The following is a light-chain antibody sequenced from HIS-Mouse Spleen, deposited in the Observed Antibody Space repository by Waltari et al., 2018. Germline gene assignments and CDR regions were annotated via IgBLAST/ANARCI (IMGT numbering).Light chain of an antibody. CDR3: SSYTSSSTWV. Sequence: QSALTQPASVSGSPGQSITISCTGTSSDVGGYNYVSWYQQHPGKAPKLMIYDVSNRASGVSNRCSGSKSGNTASLTISGLQAEDEADYYCSSYTSSSTWVFGGGTKLTVL. CDR2: DVS. CDR1: SSDVGGYNY. J-gene: IGLJ3*02. V-gene: IGLV2-14*03.